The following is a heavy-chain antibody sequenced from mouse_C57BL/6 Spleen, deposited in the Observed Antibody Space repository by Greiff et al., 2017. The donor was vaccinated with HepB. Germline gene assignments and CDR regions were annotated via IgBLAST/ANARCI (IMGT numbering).Heavy chain of an antibody. D-gene: IGHD1-1*01. CDR2: IYPRSGNT. Sequence: QVQLQQSGAELARPGASVKLSCKASGYTFTSYGISWVKQRTGQGLEWIGEIYPRSGNTYYNEKFKGKATLTADKSSSTAYMELRSLTSEDSAVYLCARSYGSSYGYFDVWGTGTTVTVSS. J-gene: IGHJ1*03. CDR3: ARSYGSSYGYFDV. V-gene: IGHV1-81*01. CDR1: GYTFTSYG.